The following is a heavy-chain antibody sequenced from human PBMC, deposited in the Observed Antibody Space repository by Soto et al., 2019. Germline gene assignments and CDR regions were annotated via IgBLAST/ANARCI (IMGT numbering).Heavy chain of an antibody. J-gene: IGHJ5*02. CDR3: AKGRIAVAAPYNWFDP. Sequence: GGSLRLSCAASGFTFSSYAMSWVRQATGKGLEWVSTITGGGDNTHYADSVKGRFTISRDNSKNTLSLQMNSLRVEDTAVYHCAKGRIAVAAPYNWFDPWGQGTLVTVSS. CDR1: GFTFSSYA. CDR2: ITGGGDNT. D-gene: IGHD6-19*01. V-gene: IGHV3-23*01.